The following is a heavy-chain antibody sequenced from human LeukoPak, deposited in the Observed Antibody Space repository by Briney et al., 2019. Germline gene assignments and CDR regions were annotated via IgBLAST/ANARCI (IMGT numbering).Heavy chain of an antibody. D-gene: IGHD2-15*01. Sequence: GALRLSCAASGFTFSSYWMSWVRQVPGKGLEWVANIKEDAGEIYYVDSVKGRFTISRDNAKNSLYLQMNSLRAEDTAVYYCARVLRYCSGGNCYSGGLGYMDVWGKGTTVTISS. CDR1: GFTFSSYW. CDR3: ARVLRYCSGGNCYSGGLGYMDV. V-gene: IGHV3-7*03. CDR2: IKEDAGEI. J-gene: IGHJ6*03.